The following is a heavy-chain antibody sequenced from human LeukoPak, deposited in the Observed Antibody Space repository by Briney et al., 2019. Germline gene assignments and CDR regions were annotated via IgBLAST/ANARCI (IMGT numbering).Heavy chain of an antibody. CDR1: GGSISSSSYY. CDR2: IYFSGTT. V-gene: IGHV4-39*01. Sequence: SETLSLTCTVSGGSISSSSYYWGWIRQPPGKGLEWIGSIYFSGTTYYNPSLRSRVTISVDTSKNQFSLKLSSVTAPDTAVYYCARLGPRRDGYNYVGLIYYWGQGTLVTVSS. D-gene: IGHD5-24*01. J-gene: IGHJ4*02. CDR3: ARLGPRRDGYNYVGLIYY.